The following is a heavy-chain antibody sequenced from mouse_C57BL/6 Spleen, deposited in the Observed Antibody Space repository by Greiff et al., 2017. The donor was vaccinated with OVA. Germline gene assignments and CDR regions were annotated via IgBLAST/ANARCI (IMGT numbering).Heavy chain of an antibody. CDR2: ISSGSSTI. J-gene: IGHJ4*01. CDR3: ARRIYYGNGYYAMDY. V-gene: IGHV5-17*01. CDR1: GFTFSDYG. Sequence: EVKVVESGGGLVKPGGSLKLSCAASGFTFSDYGMHWVRQAPEKGLEWVAYISSGSSTIYYADTVKGRFTISRDNAKNTLFLQMTSLRSEDTAMYYCARRIYYGNGYYAMDYWGQGTSVTVSS. D-gene: IGHD2-1*01.